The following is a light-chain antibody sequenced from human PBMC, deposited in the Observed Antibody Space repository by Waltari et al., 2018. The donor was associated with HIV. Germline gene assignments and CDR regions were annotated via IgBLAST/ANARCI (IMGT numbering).Light chain of an antibody. J-gene: IGLJ2*01. V-gene: IGLV3-19*01. Sequence: SSELTQDPSVSVALSQTVRIKCQGDSLRTYYATWDQQKPRKAPVIVIYGKNNRLSGIPDRFSGSSSGDTASLTITGAQAEDEADYYCSSRDSSGTHVLFGGGTKLTVL. CDR3: SSRDSSGTHVL. CDR2: GKN. CDR1: SLRTYY.